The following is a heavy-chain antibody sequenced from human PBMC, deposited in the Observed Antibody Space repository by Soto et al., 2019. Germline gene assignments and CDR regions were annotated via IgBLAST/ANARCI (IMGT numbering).Heavy chain of an antibody. D-gene: IGHD4-4*01. Sequence: ASVKVSCKVSGYTLTELSMHWVRQAPGKGLEWMGGFDPEDGETIYAQKFQGRVAMTEDTSTDTAYMELSSLRSEDTAVYYCATGDYSNYYFYDGGKGPLVTFPS. CDR3: ATGDYSNYYFYD. CDR1: GYTLTELS. J-gene: IGHJ4*02. CDR2: FDPEDGET. V-gene: IGHV1-24*01.